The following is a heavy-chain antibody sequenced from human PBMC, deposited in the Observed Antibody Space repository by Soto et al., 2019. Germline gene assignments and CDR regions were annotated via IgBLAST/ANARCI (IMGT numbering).Heavy chain of an antibody. J-gene: IGHJ4*02. D-gene: IGHD6-6*01. Sequence: GGSLRLSCAASGFPFTGYAMHWVRQAPGKGLEWVAEIWYDGSNEYYGDSVKGRFTISRDNSKNTLYLQLNSLRAEDTAVYYCARVPEAGRPLFDYWGQGALVTVSS. CDR1: GFPFTGYA. CDR2: IWYDGSNE. V-gene: IGHV3-33*08. CDR3: ARVPEAGRPLFDY.